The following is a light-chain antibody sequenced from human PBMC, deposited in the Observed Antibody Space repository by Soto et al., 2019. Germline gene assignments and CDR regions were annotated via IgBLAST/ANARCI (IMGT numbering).Light chain of an antibody. Sequence: DIQMTQSPSTLSASVGDRVTITCRASQSISSWLAWYQQKPGKAPNLLIYKASTLEIGVPSRFSGSGSATEFTLTITSLQPDDFATYYCQQYSNYPLTFGGGTKVEIK. V-gene: IGKV1-5*03. CDR3: QQYSNYPLT. CDR1: QSISSW. CDR2: KAS. J-gene: IGKJ4*01.